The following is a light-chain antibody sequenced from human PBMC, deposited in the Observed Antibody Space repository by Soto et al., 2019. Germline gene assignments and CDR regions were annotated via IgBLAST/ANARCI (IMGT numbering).Light chain of an antibody. V-gene: IGLV2-14*01. CDR3: SSYTSSSTPYV. CDR2: EVS. CDR1: SSDVGGYNY. Sequence: QSALTQPASVSGSPGQSITISCPGTSSDVGGYNYVSWYQQQPGKAPKLMIYEVSNRPSGVSNRFSGSKSGNTASLTISGLQAEDEADYYCSSYTSSSTPYVFGTGTKLTV. J-gene: IGLJ1*01.